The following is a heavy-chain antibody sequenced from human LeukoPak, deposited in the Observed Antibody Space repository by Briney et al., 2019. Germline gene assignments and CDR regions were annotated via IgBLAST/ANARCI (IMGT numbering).Heavy chain of an antibody. D-gene: IGHD6-13*01. Sequence: ASVKVSCKASGYTFTGYYMHWVRQAPGQGLEWMGWINPNSGGTNYAQKFQGWVTMTRDTSISTAYMELSRLRSDDTAVYYCARLAAAADADWFDPWGQGTLATVSS. J-gene: IGHJ5*02. CDR1: GYTFTGYY. CDR2: INPNSGGT. CDR3: ARLAAAADADWFDP. V-gene: IGHV1-2*04.